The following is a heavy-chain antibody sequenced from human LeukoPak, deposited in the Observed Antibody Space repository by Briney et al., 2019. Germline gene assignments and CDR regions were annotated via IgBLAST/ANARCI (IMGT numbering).Heavy chain of an antibody. CDR3: ARARNNYDSSGFSALDY. J-gene: IGHJ4*02. CDR1: GFTFRTYA. Sequence: GGSLRLSCAASGFTFRTYAMSWVRQAPGKGLEWVSVISGSGDTTHYAESVKGRFTISRDNAKNSLYLQMNSLRAEDTAVYYCARARNNYDSSGFSALDYWGQGTLVTVSS. D-gene: IGHD3-22*01. V-gene: IGHV3-23*01. CDR2: ISGSGDTT.